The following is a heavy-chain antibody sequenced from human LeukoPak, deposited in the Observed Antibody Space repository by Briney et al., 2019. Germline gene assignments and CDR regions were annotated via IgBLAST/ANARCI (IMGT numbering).Heavy chain of an antibody. V-gene: IGHV1-8*01. CDR3: ASSEGYTDAFQI. CDR1: GYTFTSYD. J-gene: IGHJ3*02. CDR2: MNPNSGNT. Sequence: ASVKVSCKASGYTFTSYDINWVRQATGQGLEWMGWMNPNSGNTGYAQKFQGRVTMTRNTSISTAYMELTRLRSDDTAVYYCASSEGYTDAFQIWGQGTMVTVSS. D-gene: IGHD2-2*02.